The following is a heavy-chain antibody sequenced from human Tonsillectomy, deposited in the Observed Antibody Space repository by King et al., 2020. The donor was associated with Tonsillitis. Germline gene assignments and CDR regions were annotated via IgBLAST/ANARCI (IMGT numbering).Heavy chain of an antibody. D-gene: IGHD7-27*01. Sequence: VQLVESGGGLVQPGGSLRISCAASGFTFSAYTMNWVRQAPGKGLEWTSNIRSSSSDTSYADSVKGRFTISRDNAKNSLYLHMNNLRAEDTAVYYCARDLNWGFDSWGQGTLVTVSS. J-gene: IGHJ4*02. CDR2: IRSSSSDT. V-gene: IGHV3-48*01. CDR1: GFTFSAYT. CDR3: ARDLNWGFDS.